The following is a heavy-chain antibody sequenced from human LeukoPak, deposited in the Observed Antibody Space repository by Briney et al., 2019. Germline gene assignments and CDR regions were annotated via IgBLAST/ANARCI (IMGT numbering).Heavy chain of an antibody. D-gene: IGHD4-11*01. Sequence: PSETLSLTCAVSGGSFSGYYWSWIRQPPGKGLEWIGEINHSGSTNYNPSLKSRVKSRVTKSLDTSKNQFSLKLSSVTAADTAVYYCARLQSTIEDDYGMDVWGQGTTVTVSS. CDR3: ARLQSTIEDDYGMDV. CDR1: GGSFSGYY. CDR2: INHSGST. V-gene: IGHV4-34*01. J-gene: IGHJ6*02.